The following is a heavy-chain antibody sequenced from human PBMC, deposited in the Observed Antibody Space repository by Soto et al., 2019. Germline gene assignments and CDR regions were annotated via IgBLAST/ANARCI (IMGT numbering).Heavy chain of an antibody. CDR3: ARPRIAAAGTLLDYYYYYGMDV. CDR1: GYTFTSYY. V-gene: IGHV1-46*01. Sequence: ASVKVSCKASGYTFTSYYMHWVRQAPGQGLEWMGIINPSGGSTSYAQKFQGRVTMTRDTSTSTVYMELSSLISEDTAVYYCARPRIAAAGTLLDYYYYYGMDVWGQGTTVTVSS. D-gene: IGHD6-13*01. CDR2: INPSGGST. J-gene: IGHJ6*02.